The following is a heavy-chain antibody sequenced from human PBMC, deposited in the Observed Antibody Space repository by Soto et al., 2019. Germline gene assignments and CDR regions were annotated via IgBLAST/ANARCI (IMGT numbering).Heavy chain of an antibody. CDR3: AKTLAGGGHDY. J-gene: IGHJ4*02. CDR2: ISYDGSNK. CDR1: GFTFSSYG. Sequence: QVQLVESGGGVVQPGRSLRLSCAASGFTFSSYGMHWVRQAPGKGLEWVAVISYDGSNKYYADSVKGRFTISRDNSKNTLYLQMNSLRAEDTAVYYCAKTLAGGGHDYWGQGTLVTVSS. D-gene: IGHD2-15*01. V-gene: IGHV3-30*18.